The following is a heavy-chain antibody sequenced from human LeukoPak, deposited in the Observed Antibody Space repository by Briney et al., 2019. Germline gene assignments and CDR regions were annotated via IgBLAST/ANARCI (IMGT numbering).Heavy chain of an antibody. Sequence: KPSETLSLTCTVSGASISSSSDYWGRLRQPPGNGLEWIGSIYYSGNTYYNPSLKSRVTISVDTSKKQFSLKLSSVTAADTAVYYCASTPSGSSAWYYFDKWGQGTLVTVS. CDR3: ASTPSGSSAWYYFDK. CDR1: GASISSSSDY. J-gene: IGHJ4*02. V-gene: IGHV4-39*01. D-gene: IGHD6-19*01. CDR2: IYYSGNT.